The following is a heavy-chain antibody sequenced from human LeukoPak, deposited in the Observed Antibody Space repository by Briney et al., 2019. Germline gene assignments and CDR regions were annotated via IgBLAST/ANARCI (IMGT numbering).Heavy chain of an antibody. CDR1: GESFSGYY. CDR3: ARRRQWLVGYFDY. V-gene: IGHV4-34*01. J-gene: IGHJ4*02. Sequence: SETLSLTCAVYGESFSGYYWSWIRQPPGKGLEWIGEINHSGSTNYNPSLKSRVTISVDTSKNQFSLKLSSVTAADTAVYYCARRRQWLVGYFDYWGQGTLVTVSS. CDR2: INHSGST. D-gene: IGHD6-19*01.